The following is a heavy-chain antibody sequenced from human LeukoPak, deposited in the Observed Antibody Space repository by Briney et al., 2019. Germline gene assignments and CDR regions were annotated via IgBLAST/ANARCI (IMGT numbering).Heavy chain of an antibody. CDR2: ISSSSSYI. D-gene: IGHD3-16*02. Sequence: PGGSLRLSCAASGFTFSSYSMNWVRQAPGKGLEWVSSISSSSSYIYYADPVKGRFTISRDNAKNSLYLQMNSLRAEDTAVYYCARVSDYVWGSYRRGLDYWGQGTLVTVSS. J-gene: IGHJ4*02. CDR3: ARVSDYVWGSYRRGLDY. V-gene: IGHV3-21*03. CDR1: GFTFSSYS.